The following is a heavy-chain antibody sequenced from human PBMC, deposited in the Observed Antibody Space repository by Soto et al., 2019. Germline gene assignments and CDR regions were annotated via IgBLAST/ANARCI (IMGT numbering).Heavy chain of an antibody. CDR1: GYTFTSYG. J-gene: IGHJ4*02. D-gene: IGHD1-1*01. CDR3: ARGRYGDY. Sequence: QVHLVQSGAEVKKPGASVKVSCKCSGYTFTSYGITWVRQAPGQGLEWMGWISAHNDNTDYAQKLQGRVTVTRDTPTSTAYMELRSLRSDDTAVYYCARGRYGDYWGQGALVTGSS. CDR2: ISAHNDNT. V-gene: IGHV1-18*01.